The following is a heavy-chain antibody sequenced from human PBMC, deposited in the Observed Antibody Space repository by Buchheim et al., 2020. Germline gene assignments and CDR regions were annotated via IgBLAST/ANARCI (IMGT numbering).Heavy chain of an antibody. CDR2: MSASGTT. V-gene: IGHV4-61*02. Sequence: QVQLRESGPGLVQPSQTLSVRCSVSGGSVSSATSSWNWIRQAAGKGMEWIGRMSASGTTDYNPFLRGRVSTSLETSKKEFSLKLMSVTAADTAVYYCARGDDDVFTCLWFFDSWGRGTL. CDR3: ARGDDDVFTCLWFFDS. J-gene: IGHJ4*02. D-gene: IGHD3-9*01. CDR1: GGSVSSATSS.